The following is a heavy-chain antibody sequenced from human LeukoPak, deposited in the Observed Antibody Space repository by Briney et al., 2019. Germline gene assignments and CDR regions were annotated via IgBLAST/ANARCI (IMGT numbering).Heavy chain of an antibody. CDR3: ARSLFYGDSTTFDY. CDR1: GASISSGSNY. CDR2: IYSSGST. D-gene: IGHD4-17*01. V-gene: IGHV4-39*07. Sequence: SETLSLTCSVSGASISSGSNYWGWIRQPPGTTLEWIGSIYSSGSTYYNPSLKSRVIIIINTPKNHFSLTLSSVTAADTAVYYCARSLFYGDSTTFDYWGQGTLVTVSS. J-gene: IGHJ4*02.